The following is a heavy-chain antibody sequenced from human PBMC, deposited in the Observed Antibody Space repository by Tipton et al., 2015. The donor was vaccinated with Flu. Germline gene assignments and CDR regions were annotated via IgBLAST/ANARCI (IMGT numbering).Heavy chain of an antibody. V-gene: IGHV4-31*03. CDR1: GGSISTGGYY. CDR3: GRRGYGDYAPIDY. J-gene: IGHJ4*02. CDR2: TSYSGST. D-gene: IGHD4-17*01. Sequence: TLSLTCTVSGGSISTGGYYWIWIRQHPGKGLEWIAYTSYSGSTFYNPPLKSRVTTSLDTSKNQFSLKVSSVTAADTAVYYCGRRGYGDYAPIDYWGKGTVVSVS.